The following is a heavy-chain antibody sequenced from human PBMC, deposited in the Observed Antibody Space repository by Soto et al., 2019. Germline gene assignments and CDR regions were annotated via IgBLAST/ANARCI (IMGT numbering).Heavy chain of an antibody. CDR2: ISSSSSTI. CDR3: AKTTMTTREAFDI. J-gene: IGHJ3*02. V-gene: IGHV3-48*01. CDR1: GFTFSSYS. Sequence: GGSLRLSCAASGFTFSSYSMNLVRQNTGKGLEWVSYISSSSSTIYYADSVKGRFTISRDNAKNSLYLQMNSLRAEDTAVYYCAKTTMTTREAFDIWGQGTMGTVSS. D-gene: IGHD4-17*01.